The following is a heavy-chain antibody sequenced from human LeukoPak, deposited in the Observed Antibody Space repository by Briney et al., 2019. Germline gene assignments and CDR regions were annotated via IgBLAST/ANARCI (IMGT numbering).Heavy chain of an antibody. Sequence: ASVKVSCKVSGYTLTELFMHWVRQAPRKGVEWMGGFDPEDGETIYAQKLQGRVTMTEDTSTDTAYMGLSSLRAEDTAVYYCATHLRPASYYYYYYMDVWGKGTTVTVSS. CDR2: FDPEDGET. J-gene: IGHJ6*03. D-gene: IGHD5-12*01. CDR3: ATHLRPASYYYYYYMDV. V-gene: IGHV1-24*01. CDR1: GYTLTELF.